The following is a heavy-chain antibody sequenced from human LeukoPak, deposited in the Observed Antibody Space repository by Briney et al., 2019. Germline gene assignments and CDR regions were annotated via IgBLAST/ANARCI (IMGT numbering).Heavy chain of an antibody. J-gene: IGHJ4*02. D-gene: IGHD1-26*01. CDR1: GFTFSGYS. CDR2: ISSGSSYI. V-gene: IGHV3-21*01. Sequence: GGSLRLSCAASGFTFSGYSMNWVRQAPGKGLEWVSSISSGSSYIYYADSVKGRFTISRDNAKNSLYLQMNSLRAEDTAVYYCAARTSIVGATMGLDYWGQGTLVTVSS. CDR3: AARTSIVGATMGLDY.